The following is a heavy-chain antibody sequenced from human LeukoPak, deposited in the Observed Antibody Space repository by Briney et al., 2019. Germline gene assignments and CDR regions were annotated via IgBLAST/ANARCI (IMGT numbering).Heavy chain of an antibody. Sequence: GGSLRLSCAASGFTFSDYSMNWVRQAPGKGPEWPSYIVSSSHVTHYADSVMGRFTISSDNAKGSLYLQVDSLRTDDTAVYYCAREDDDWGPNTFDLWGPGTKVTVSS. J-gene: IGHJ3*01. D-gene: IGHD7-27*01. V-gene: IGHV3-48*01. CDR2: IVSSSHVT. CDR3: AREDDDWGPNTFDL. CDR1: GFTFSDYS.